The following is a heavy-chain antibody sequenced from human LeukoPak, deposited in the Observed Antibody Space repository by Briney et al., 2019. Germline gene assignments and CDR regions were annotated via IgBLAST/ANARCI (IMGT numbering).Heavy chain of an antibody. J-gene: IGHJ4*02. D-gene: IGHD6-19*01. CDR2: ISYDGSNK. CDR1: GFTFSSYG. V-gene: IGHV3-30*03. CDR3: ATKQWLKRYYFDY. Sequence: GGSLRLSCAASGFTFSSYGMHWVRQAPGKGLKWVAVISYDGSNKYYADSVKGRFTISRDNSKNTLYLQMNSLRAEDTAVYYCATKQWLKRYYFDYWGQGTLVTVSS.